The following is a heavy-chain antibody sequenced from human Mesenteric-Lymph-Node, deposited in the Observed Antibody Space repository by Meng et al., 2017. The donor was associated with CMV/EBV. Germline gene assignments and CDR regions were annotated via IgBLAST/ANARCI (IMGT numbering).Heavy chain of an antibody. V-gene: IGHV3-74*01. CDR2: INSDGSST. D-gene: IGHD2-2*01. J-gene: IGHJ6*02. CDR1: GFTFSSYW. Sequence: GESLKISCAASGFTFSSYWMHWVRQAPGKGLVWVSRINSDGSSTSYADSVKGRFTISRDNAKNTLYLQMNSLRAEDTAVYYCARDLVPAAMYHYYYYGMDVWGQGTTVTVSS. CDR3: ARDLVPAAMYHYYYYGMDV.